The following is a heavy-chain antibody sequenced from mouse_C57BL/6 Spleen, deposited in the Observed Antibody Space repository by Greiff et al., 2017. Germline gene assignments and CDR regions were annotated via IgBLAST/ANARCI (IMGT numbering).Heavy chain of an antibody. Sequence: QVQLQQSGAELVKPGASVKMSCKASGYTFTSYWITWVKQRPGQGLEWIGDIYPGSGGTNYNEKFKGKATLTVDTSSSTAYMQLSSLTSEDSAVYYCASLSTTVGENYAMAYWGQGTSVTVSA. D-gene: IGHD1-1*01. J-gene: IGHJ4*01. CDR1: GYTFTSYW. CDR3: ASLSTTVGENYAMAY. CDR2: IYPGSGGT. V-gene: IGHV1-55*01.